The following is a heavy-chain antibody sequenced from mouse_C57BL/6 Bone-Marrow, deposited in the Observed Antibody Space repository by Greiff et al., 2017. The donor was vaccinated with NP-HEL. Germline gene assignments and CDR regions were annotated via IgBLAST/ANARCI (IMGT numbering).Heavy chain of an antibody. CDR2: ILPGSGST. J-gene: IGHJ3*01. Sequence: QVQLQQSGAELMKPGASVKLSCKATGYTFTGYWIEWVKQRPGHGLEWIGVILPGSGSTHQNEKVKGKASFTADTSSNTAYMHLSSLTTEDSANYDCARPNYGSSYEFAYWGKGTLVTVSA. V-gene: IGHV1-9*01. D-gene: IGHD1-1*01. CDR3: ARPNYGSSYEFAY. CDR1: GYTFTGYW.